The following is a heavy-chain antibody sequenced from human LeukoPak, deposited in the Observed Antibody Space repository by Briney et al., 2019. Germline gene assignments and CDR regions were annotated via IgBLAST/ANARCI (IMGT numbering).Heavy chain of an antibody. CDR3: AGGLGGIPIRPPHY. V-gene: IGHV4-34*01. CDR2: IYHSGST. CDR1: GGSFSGYY. J-gene: IGHJ4*02. Sequence: PSETLSLTCAVYGGSFSGYYWSWIRQPPGPGLEWIGEIYHSGSTNYNPSLKSRVTISVDTSKNQFSLKLTSVTAADTAVSYCAGGLGGIPIRPPHYWGQGTLVTVSS. D-gene: IGHD2-15*01.